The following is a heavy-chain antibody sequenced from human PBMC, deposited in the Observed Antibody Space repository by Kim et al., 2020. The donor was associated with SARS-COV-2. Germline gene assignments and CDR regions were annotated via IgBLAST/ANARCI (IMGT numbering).Heavy chain of an antibody. V-gene: IGHV4-61*02. J-gene: IGHJ4*02. D-gene: IGHD5-18*01. CDR2: IYITGST. Sequence: SETLSLTCTVSGDSVSSGSYYWSWIRQPAGKGLAWIGRIYITGSTNYNPSLKSRVTISVDTSNNQFSLKLSSVTAADTAVYYCASAGYRNGYVGFFDYWGKRSLVSVSS. CDR3: ASAGYRNGYVGFFDY. CDR1: GDSVSSGSYY.